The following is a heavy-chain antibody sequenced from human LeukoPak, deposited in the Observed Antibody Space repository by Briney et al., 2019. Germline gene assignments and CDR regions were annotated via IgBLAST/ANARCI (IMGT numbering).Heavy chain of an antibody. CDR2: ISSSGSTT. D-gene: IGHD3-22*01. Sequence: GGSLRLSCAASGFTFSSYEMNWVRQAPGKGLEWVSYISSSGSTTYYADSVKGRFTISRDNAKNSLYLQMNSLRAEDTAVYYCASGFDSSGYYLTGLDYWGQGTLVTVSS. V-gene: IGHV3-48*03. CDR1: GFTFSSYE. CDR3: ASGFDSSGYYLTGLDY. J-gene: IGHJ4*02.